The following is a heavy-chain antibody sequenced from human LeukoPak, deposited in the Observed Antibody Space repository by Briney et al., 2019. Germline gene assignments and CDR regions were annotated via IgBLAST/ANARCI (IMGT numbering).Heavy chain of an antibody. CDR2: SSGSGGST. Sequence: PGGSLRLSCSASGFTFSSYAMSWVRQAPGKGREWVSASSGSGGSTYYADSVKGRFTISRDNSKNTLYLQMNRLRAEDTAVYYCAKVVSVATRNFDYWCQGPLVTVSS. V-gene: IGHV3-23*01. J-gene: IGHJ4*02. CDR1: GFTFSSYA. CDR3: AKVVSVATRNFDY. D-gene: IGHD5-24*01.